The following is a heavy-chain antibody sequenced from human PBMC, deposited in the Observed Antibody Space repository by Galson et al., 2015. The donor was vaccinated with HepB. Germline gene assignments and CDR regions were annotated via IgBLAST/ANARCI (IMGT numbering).Heavy chain of an antibody. Sequence: SLRLSCAASGFTFSSYSMNWVRQAPGKGLEWISYISSSSSYTDYADSVKGRLTISRDNARKSLYLQMNSLRAEDTAVYYCASVNYDSSGYRDYWGQGTLVTVSS. CDR3: ASVNYDSSGYRDY. V-gene: IGHV3-21*05. CDR2: ISSSSSYT. CDR1: GFTFSSYS. J-gene: IGHJ4*02. D-gene: IGHD3-22*01.